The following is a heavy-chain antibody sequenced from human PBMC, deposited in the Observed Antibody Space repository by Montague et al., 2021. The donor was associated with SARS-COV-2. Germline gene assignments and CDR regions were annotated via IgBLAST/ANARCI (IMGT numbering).Heavy chain of an antibody. Sequence: KKNKTAKTYVDSVKVRFNISRDNAKNSLILQMNSLKDEETAVYYCARSHRGSGTGWIDYWGQGTLGTVSS. CDR3: ARSHRGSGTGWIDY. D-gene: IGHD3-10*01. J-gene: IGHJ4*02. CDR2: KKNKTAK. V-gene: IGHV3-7*04.